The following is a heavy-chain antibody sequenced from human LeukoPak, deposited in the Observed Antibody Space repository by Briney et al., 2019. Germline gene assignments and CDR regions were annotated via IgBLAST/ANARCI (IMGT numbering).Heavy chain of an antibody. Sequence: SETLSLTCTVSGGSISSGSYYWSWIRQPAGKGLEWIGRIYTSGSTNYNPSLKSRVTISVDTSKNQFSLKLSSVTAADTAVYYCARGRKVWTTVTWTRSWFDPWGQGTLVTVSS. J-gene: IGHJ5*02. D-gene: IGHD4-17*01. CDR1: GGSISSGSYY. CDR2: IYTSGST. V-gene: IGHV4-61*02. CDR3: ARGRKVWTTVTWTRSWFDP.